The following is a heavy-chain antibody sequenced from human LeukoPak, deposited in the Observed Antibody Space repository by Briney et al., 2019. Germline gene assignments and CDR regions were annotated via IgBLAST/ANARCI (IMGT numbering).Heavy chain of an antibody. V-gene: IGHV3-30-3*01. CDR3: ARDGAAAVAGTYWFDP. D-gene: IGHD6-19*01. Sequence: GGSLRLSCAASGFTFSSYAMHWVRQAPGKGLEWVAVISYDGSNKYYADSVKGRFTISRDNSKNTLYLQMNSLRAEDTAVYYCARDGAAAVAGTYWFDPWGQGTLVTVSS. CDR1: GFTFSSYA. J-gene: IGHJ5*02. CDR2: ISYDGSNK.